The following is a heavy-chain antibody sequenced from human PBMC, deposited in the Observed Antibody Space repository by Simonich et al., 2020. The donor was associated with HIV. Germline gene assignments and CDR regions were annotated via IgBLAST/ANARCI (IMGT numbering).Heavy chain of an antibody. CDR3: ARRTTAYYDFWSSFYFDF. J-gene: IGHJ4*02. CDR1: GGSFSGYY. D-gene: IGHD3-3*01. Sequence: QVQLQQWGAGLLKPSETLSLTCAVYGGSFSGYYWSWIRQPPGKGLGWIGEVSRRGSTNPTPSLKSRVTISVDTSKNQFSLKLNSVTAADAAVYYCARRTTAYYDFWSSFYFDFWGQGTLVTVSS. V-gene: IGHV4-34*01. CDR2: VSRRGST.